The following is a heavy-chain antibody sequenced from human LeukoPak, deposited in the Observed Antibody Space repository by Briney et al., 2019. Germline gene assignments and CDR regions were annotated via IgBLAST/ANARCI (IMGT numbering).Heavy chain of an antibody. CDR3: ARGGYCSGGSCYSFDY. CDR2: IYYSGST. CDR1: GGSISSGGYY. Sequence: SETLSLSCTVSGGSISSGGYYRSWIRQHPGKGLEWIGYIYYSGSTYYNPSLKSRVTISVDTSKNQFSLKLSSVTAADTAVYYCARGGYCSGGSCYSFDYWGQGTLVTVSS. J-gene: IGHJ4*02. V-gene: IGHV4-31*03. D-gene: IGHD2-15*01.